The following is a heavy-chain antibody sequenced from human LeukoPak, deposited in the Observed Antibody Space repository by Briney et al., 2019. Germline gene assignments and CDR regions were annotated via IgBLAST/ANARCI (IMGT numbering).Heavy chain of an antibody. CDR3: TRDRLSKWFDP. J-gene: IGHJ5*02. CDR1: GLTFTGVNY. D-gene: IGHD5-12*01. V-gene: IGHV1-2*02. Sequence: ASVKVSCKASGLTFTGVNYIHWVRQAPGQGPEWMGWINTNSGVTDYARKFRGRVTMTRDTSISTAYMELYRLTSDDTAMYYCTRDRLSKWFDPWGQGTLVTVSS. CDR2: INTNSGVT.